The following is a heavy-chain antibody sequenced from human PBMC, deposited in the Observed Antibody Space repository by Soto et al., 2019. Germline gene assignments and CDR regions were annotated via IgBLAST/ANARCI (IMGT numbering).Heavy chain of an antibody. Sequence: GASVKVSCKASGYTFTSYYMHWVRQAPGQGLEWMGIINPSGGSTRYAQKFQGRVTMTRDTSTSTVYMELSSLRSEDTAVYYCARNLYGSGMDIYYYGMDVWGQGTTVTVSS. CDR3: ARNLYGSGMDIYYYGMDV. V-gene: IGHV1-46*01. J-gene: IGHJ6*02. CDR2: INPSGGST. D-gene: IGHD3-10*01. CDR1: GYTFTSYY.